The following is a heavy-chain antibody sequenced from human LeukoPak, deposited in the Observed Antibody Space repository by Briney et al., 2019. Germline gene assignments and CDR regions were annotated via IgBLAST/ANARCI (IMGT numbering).Heavy chain of an antibody. Sequence: GASVKVSCKASGYTFTSNYMHWVRHAPGQGLEWMGMINPSSGSPRYAKTVQGRVTMTRDTSTSTVYMEMSSLRSEDTAVYYCARDRGRTMLVDHWGQGTLVTVSS. CDR3: ARDRGRTMLVDH. CDR2: INPSSGSP. CDR1: GYTFTSNY. V-gene: IGHV1-46*01. J-gene: IGHJ5*02. D-gene: IGHD1-7*01.